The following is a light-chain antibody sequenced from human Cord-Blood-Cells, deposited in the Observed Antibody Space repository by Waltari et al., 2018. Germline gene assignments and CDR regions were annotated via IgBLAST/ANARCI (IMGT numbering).Light chain of an antibody. CDR3: QQSYSTPR. Sequence: DIQMTQSPSSLSASVGDRVTITCRASQSISSYLNWYQQKPAKAPKLLIYAASSLQSGVPSRVSGSGTGTDFTLTISSLEPEDFATYYCQQSYSTPRFGHGTKVEIK. CDR2: AAS. J-gene: IGKJ3*01. V-gene: IGKV1-39*01. CDR1: QSISSY.